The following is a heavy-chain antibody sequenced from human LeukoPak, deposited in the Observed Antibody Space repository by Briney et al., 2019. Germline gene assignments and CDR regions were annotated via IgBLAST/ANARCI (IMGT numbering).Heavy chain of an antibody. CDR1: GFTFSSYW. D-gene: IGHD3-10*02. V-gene: IGHV3-74*01. CDR3: ARGFNNFCSGSQIPFDC. Sequence: GRSLRLSCAASGFTFSSYWMHWVRQAPGKGLVWVSRIKSDGGSTSYADSVKGRFTISRDNAKNTMYLHMNSLRDEATAGYYFARGFNNFCSGSQIPFDCWGQGILVTVSS. J-gene: IGHJ4*02. CDR2: IKSDGGST.